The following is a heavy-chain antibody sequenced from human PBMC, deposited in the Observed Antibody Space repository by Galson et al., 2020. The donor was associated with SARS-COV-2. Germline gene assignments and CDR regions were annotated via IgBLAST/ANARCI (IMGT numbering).Heavy chain of an antibody. CDR2: ISSSSSYI. J-gene: IGHJ5*02. Sequence: GESLKISCAASGFTFSSYSMNWVRQAPGKGLEWVSSISSSSSYIYYADSVKGRFTISRDNAKNSLYLQMNSLRAEDTAVYYCARGGRRQQLSDNWFDPWGQGTLVTVSS. CDR1: GFTFSSYS. V-gene: IGHV3-21*01. CDR3: ARGGRRQQLSDNWFDP. D-gene: IGHD6-13*01.